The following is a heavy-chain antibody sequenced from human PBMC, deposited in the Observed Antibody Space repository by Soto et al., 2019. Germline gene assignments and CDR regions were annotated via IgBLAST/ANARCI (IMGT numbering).Heavy chain of an antibody. CDR1: GGTFSSHA. CDR3: GSVGYCSSTNCLFYYYHYGMDV. Sequence: SVKVSCKASGGTFSSHAISWVRQAPGRGLEWMGGIIPIFGTTNYAQNLRARVTITADESTSTAYMELSSLTSEDTAVYYCGSVGYCSSTNCLFYYYHYGMDVWGQGTTVTVS. V-gene: IGHV1-69*13. D-gene: IGHD2-2*03. CDR2: IIPIFGTT. J-gene: IGHJ6*02.